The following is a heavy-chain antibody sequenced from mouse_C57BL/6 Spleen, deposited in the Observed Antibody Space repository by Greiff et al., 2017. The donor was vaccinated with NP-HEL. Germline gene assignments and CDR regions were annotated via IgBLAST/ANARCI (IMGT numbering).Heavy chain of an antibody. D-gene: IGHD2-2*01. CDR2: IYPGSGNT. J-gene: IGHJ4*01. V-gene: IGHV1-76*01. CDR1: GYTFTDYY. Sequence: QVQLKESGAELVRPGASVKLSCKASGYTFTDYYIKWVKQRPGQGLEWIARIYPGSGNTYYNEKFKGKATLTAEKSSSTAYMQLSSLTSEDSAVYFCARSGGYDALYYAMDYWGQGTSVTVSS. CDR3: ARSGGYDALYYAMDY.